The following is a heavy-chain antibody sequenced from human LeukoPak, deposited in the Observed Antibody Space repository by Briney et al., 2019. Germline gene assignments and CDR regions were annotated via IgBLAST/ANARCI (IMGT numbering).Heavy chain of an antibody. V-gene: IGHV3-7*01. CDR1: AFMFSSFS. Sequence: PGGSLRLSCAPSAFMFSSFSMSWVRQAPGKGLEWVANIRKDGSEKYYVDSVKGRFTISRDNAKNSLFLQMDSLRAEDTAVYYCARYRHSYYFDYWGQGTLVTVSS. J-gene: IGHJ4*02. CDR3: ARYRHSYYFDY. D-gene: IGHD6-6*01. CDR2: IRKDGSEK.